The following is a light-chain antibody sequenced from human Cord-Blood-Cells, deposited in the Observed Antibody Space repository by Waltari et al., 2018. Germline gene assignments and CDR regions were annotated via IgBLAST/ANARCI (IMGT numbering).Light chain of an antibody. CDR2: AAS. CDR1: QGISSW. Sequence: DIQMTQSPPSGSASGGYSVTITCRASQGISSWLAWYQHKPGKAPKLLIYAASSLQSGVPSRFSGSGSGTDFTLTISSLQPEDFATYYCQQANSFPYTFGQGTKLEIK. V-gene: IGKV1-12*01. J-gene: IGKJ2*01. CDR3: QQANSFPYT.